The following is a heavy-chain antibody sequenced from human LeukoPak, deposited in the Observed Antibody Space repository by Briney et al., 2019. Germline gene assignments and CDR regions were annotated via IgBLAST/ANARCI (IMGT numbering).Heavy chain of an antibody. CDR1: GFTFRDYS. CDR3: ARGAYNSGGTHET. D-gene: IGHD3-22*01. Sequence: KPGGSLRLSCAASGFTFRDYSMNWVRQAPGKGLEWGTYISTSGNYIYYAESVKGRFTISRDNAKKALYLQMHSMRAEDTALYYCARGAYNSGGTHETWGQGTLVTVSS. J-gene: IGHJ5*02. CDR2: ISTSGNYI. V-gene: IGHV3-21*01.